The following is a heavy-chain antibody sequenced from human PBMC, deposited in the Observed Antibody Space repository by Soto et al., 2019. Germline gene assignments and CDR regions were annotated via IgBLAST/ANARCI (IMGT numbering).Heavy chain of an antibody. D-gene: IGHD6-19*01. V-gene: IGHV3-7*03. CDR2: IKQDGSEK. J-gene: IGHJ4*02. CDR1: GFTFSSYW. Sequence: EVQLEESGGGLVQPGGSLRLSCAASGFTFSSYWMSWVRQAPGKGLEWVANIKQDGSEKYYVDSVKGRFTISRDNAKNSLCLQMNSLRAEDTAVYYCAREQWLPHYYFDYWGQGTLVTVSS. CDR3: AREQWLPHYYFDY.